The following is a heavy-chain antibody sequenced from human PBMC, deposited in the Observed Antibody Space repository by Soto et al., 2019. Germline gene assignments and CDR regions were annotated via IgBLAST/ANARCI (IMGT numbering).Heavy chain of an antibody. D-gene: IGHD2-2*01. V-gene: IGHV1-69*02. CDR1: GGTFSSYT. CDR3: ARANQYCSSTSCYYFDY. CDR2: IIPILGIA. Sequence: SVKVSCKASGGTFSSYTISWVRQAPGQGLEWMGRIIPILGIANYAQKFQGRVTITADKSTSTAYMELSSLRSEDTAVYYCARANQYCSSTSCYYFDYWGQGTLVTVSS. J-gene: IGHJ4*02.